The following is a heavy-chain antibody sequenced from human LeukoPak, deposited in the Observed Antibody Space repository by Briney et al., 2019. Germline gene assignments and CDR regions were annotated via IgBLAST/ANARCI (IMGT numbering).Heavy chain of an antibody. Sequence: GASVKVSCKASGYTFTSYGISWVRQAPGQGLEWMGWISAYNGNTNYAQKLQGRVTMTTDTSTSTAYMELRSLRSDDTAVYYCVILSPGGKYSSGWLDAFDIWGQGTMVTVSS. CDR1: GYTFTSYG. V-gene: IGHV1-18*01. CDR3: VILSPGGKYSSGWLDAFDI. J-gene: IGHJ3*02. CDR2: ISAYNGNT. D-gene: IGHD6-19*01.